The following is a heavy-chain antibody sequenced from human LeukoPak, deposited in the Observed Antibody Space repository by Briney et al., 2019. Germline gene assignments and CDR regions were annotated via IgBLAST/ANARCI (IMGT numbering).Heavy chain of an antibody. J-gene: IGHJ5*02. CDR3: AHRPWQRAIKGEDSSDP. CDR2: IYWDDEE. V-gene: IGHV2-5*02. CDR1: GFSLSTSGGC. D-gene: IGHD5-24*01. Sequence: SGPTPVNPTQTPTLTSTFSGFSLSTSGGCGGWKHQPPGKALEWPALIYWDDEERYRPSRTSRLTTTKDTSKNQVVLTSSKMGPVDTATYYSAHRPWQRAIKGEDSSDPWRQGTLATVSS.